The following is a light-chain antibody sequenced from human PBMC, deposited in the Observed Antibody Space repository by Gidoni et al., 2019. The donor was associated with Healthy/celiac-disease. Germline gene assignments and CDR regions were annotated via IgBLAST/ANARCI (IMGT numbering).Light chain of an antibody. CDR1: QSISSY. Sequence: DIQMPQSPSSLSASVGDRVTITCRASQSISSYLNWYQQNPGKAPKLLIYAASSLQSGVPSRFSGSGSGTDFTLTISSLQPEDFATYYCQQSYSTPPYTFGEGTKVEIK. CDR2: AAS. V-gene: IGKV1-39*01. CDR3: QQSYSTPPYT. J-gene: IGKJ4*01.